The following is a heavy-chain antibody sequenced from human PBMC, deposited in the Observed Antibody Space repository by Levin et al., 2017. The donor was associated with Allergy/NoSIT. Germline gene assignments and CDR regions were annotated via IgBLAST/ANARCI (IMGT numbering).Heavy chain of an antibody. J-gene: IGHJ4*02. Sequence: SQTLSLPCPVSGGSITSSYWSWIRQPPGKGLEWIGYLSYSGSTNYNPSLKSRVTISVDTSKNQFFLKLSSVTAADTAMYYCARVGDYARIDYWGQGSLVTVSS. D-gene: IGHD4-17*01. CDR1: GGSITSSY. CDR2: LSYSGST. V-gene: IGHV4-59*01. CDR3: ARVGDYARIDY.